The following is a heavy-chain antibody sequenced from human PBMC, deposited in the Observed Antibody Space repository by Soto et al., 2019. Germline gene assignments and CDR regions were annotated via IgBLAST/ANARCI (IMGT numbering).Heavy chain of an antibody. V-gene: IGHV4-30-2*01. Sequence: QLQLQASGSGLVKPSQTLSLTCAVSGGSISSGCYSWSWIRQPPGKGLEWIAYIYHSGSTYYNPSLKSRVTISVDRSKNKFSLKLSSMTAADTAVYYCARVPYPWGQGTLVTVSS. CDR2: IYHSGST. CDR3: ARVPYP. CDR1: GGSISSGCYS. J-gene: IGHJ5*02.